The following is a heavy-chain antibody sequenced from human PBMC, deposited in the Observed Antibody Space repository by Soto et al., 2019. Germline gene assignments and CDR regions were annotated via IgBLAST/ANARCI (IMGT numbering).Heavy chain of an antibody. Sequence: QVKLVESGGGVVQPGRSLRLSCAASGFTFSSYGMHWVRQAPGKGLEWVAVISPDGSNKDYADSVKGRFTISRDNSKNTLYLQMTSLRVEDTAVYYCAKPLSSLQWPPFDPWGHGTLVTVSS. V-gene: IGHV3-30*18. J-gene: IGHJ5*02. CDR1: GFTFSSYG. D-gene: IGHD6-19*01. CDR2: ISPDGSNK. CDR3: AKPLSSLQWPPFDP.